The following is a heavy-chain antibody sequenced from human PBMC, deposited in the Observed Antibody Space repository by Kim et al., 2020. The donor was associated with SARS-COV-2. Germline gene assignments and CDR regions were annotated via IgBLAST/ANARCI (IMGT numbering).Heavy chain of an antibody. CDR3: AILAQWVVPAATWYYGMDV. J-gene: IGHJ6*02. Sequence: SETLSLTCAVSGGSISSSNWWSWVRQPPGKGLEWIGEIYHSGSTNYNPSLKSRVTISVDKSKNQFSLKLSSVTAADTAVYYCAILAQWVVPAATWYYGMDVWGQGTTVTVSS. D-gene: IGHD2-2*01. CDR2: IYHSGST. CDR1: GGSISSSNW. V-gene: IGHV4-4*02.